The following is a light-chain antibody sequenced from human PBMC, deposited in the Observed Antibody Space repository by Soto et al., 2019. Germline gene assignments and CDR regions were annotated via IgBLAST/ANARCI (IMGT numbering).Light chain of an antibody. Sequence: DIVMTQSPDSLAVSLGERATINCKSSQSVLYSSNNKNYLAWYQQKPRHPPKLLIYWASTRESRVPDRFSGSGSGIDFTLTISSLQAEDVADYYCQQYYRPWTFGQGTKVEIK. V-gene: IGKV4-1*01. CDR3: QQYYRPWT. CDR2: WAS. CDR1: QSVLYSSNNKNY. J-gene: IGKJ1*01.